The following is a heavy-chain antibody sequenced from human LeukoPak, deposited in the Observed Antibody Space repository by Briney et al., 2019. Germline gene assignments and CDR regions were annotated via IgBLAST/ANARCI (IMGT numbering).Heavy chain of an antibody. V-gene: IGHV1-18*01. CDR2: ISAYNGNT. Sequence: ASVKVSCKASGYTFTSYGISWVRQAPGQGLEWMGWISAYNGNTNYAQKLQGRVTMTSDTPTSTAYMELRSLRSDGTAVYYCARAQRSGWLSAVDYWGQGTLVIVSS. J-gene: IGHJ4*02. D-gene: IGHD6-19*01. CDR3: ARAQRSGWLSAVDY. CDR1: GYTFTSYG.